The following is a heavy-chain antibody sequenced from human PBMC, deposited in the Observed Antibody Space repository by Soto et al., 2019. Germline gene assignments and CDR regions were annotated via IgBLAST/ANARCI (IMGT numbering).Heavy chain of an antibody. CDR3: ASVDVGVGATRGVFDY. J-gene: IGHJ4*02. Sequence: QVQLGQSGAEVKKPGSSVKVSCKASGGTFSSYAISWVRQAHGQGIEWMGGIIPIFGTANYAQKFQGRVTITADDYTSTAYIELSSLRSEDTAVYYCASVDVGVGATRGVFDYWGQGTLVTVSS. CDR1: GGTFSSYA. D-gene: IGHD1-26*01. V-gene: IGHV1-69*01. CDR2: IIPIFGTA.